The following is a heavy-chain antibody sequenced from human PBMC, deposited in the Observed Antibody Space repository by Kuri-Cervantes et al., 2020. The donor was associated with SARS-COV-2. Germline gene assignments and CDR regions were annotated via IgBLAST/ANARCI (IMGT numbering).Heavy chain of an antibody. D-gene: IGHD5-18*01. J-gene: IGHJ4*02. V-gene: IGHV3-7*03. CDR2: VKQDGSET. Sequence: GGSLKISCAASGFTVNYYWMTWVRQAPGGGLEWVANVKQDGSETYYVESVKGRFTISRDNAKNSLYLQMNSLRADDTAVYYCVRLGAAYVDTLVVMRAVHYFDSWGQGTLVTVSS. CDR1: GFTVNYYW. CDR3: VRLGAAYVDTLVVMRAVHYFDS.